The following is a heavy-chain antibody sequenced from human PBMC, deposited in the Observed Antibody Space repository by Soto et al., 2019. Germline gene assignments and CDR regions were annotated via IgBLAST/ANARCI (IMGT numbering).Heavy chain of an antibody. J-gene: IGHJ5*02. D-gene: IGHD4-17*01. V-gene: IGHV1-3*01. CDR1: GYTFTSYA. CDR3: ARLGMTTVTNWFDP. CDR2: INAGNGNT. Sequence: VASVKVSCKASGYTFTSYAMHWVRQAPGQRLEWMGWINAGNGNTKYSQKFQGRVTISVDTSKNQFSLKLSSVTAADTAVYYCARLGMTTVTNWFDPWGQGTQVTVSS.